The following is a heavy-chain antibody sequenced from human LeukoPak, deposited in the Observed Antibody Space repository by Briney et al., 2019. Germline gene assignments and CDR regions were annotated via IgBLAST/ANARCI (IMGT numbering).Heavy chain of an antibody. V-gene: IGHV1-8*01. Sequence: GASVKVSCKASGYTFTSYDINWVRQAPGQGLEWMGWMNPNSGNTGYAQKFQGRVTMTRNTSISTAYMELSSLGSEDTAVYYCARGHCSSTSCYRRRYGMDVWGQGTTVTVSS. CDR1: GYTFTSYD. CDR3: ARGHCSSTSCYRRRYGMDV. CDR2: MNPNSGNT. D-gene: IGHD2-2*01. J-gene: IGHJ6*02.